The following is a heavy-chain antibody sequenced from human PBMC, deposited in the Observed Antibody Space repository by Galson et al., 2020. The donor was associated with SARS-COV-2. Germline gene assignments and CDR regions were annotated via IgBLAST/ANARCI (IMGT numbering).Heavy chain of an antibody. CDR3: AKDQGNGYGDQIDY. V-gene: IGHV3-23*01. CDR1: GFTFTRYA. J-gene: IGHJ4*02. Sequence: GESLKISCAASGFTFTRYAMTWVRQAPGKGLEWVSGISSSGVRTYYADSVRGRFTISRDYSKNTLYLQMNSLRAEDTAISYCAKDQGNGYGDQIDYWGQGTLVTVSS. D-gene: IGHD4-17*01. CDR2: ISSSGVRT.